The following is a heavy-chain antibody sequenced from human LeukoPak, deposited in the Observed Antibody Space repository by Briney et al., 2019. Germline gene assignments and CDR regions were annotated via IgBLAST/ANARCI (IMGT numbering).Heavy chain of an antibody. Sequence: GGSLRLSCAASGFTFSSYSMNWVRQAPGKGLEWVSSISSSSSYIYYADSVKGRFTISRDNAKNSLYLQMNSLRAEDTAVYYCAREESAYYDILTGYSNWSDPWGQGTLVTVSS. CDR3: AREESAYYDILTGYSNWSDP. J-gene: IGHJ5*02. V-gene: IGHV3-21*01. D-gene: IGHD3-9*01. CDR2: ISSSSSYI. CDR1: GFTFSSYS.